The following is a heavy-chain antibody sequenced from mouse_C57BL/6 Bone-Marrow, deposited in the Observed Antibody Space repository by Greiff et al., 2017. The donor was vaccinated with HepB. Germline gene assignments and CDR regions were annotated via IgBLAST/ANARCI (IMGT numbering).Heavy chain of an antibody. CDR2: IWSGGST. CDR1: GFSLTSYG. CDR3: ARDYYGTIFDY. D-gene: IGHD1-1*01. J-gene: IGHJ2*01. Sequence: QVQLKESGPGLVQPSQSLSITCTVSGFSLTSYGVHWVRHSPGRGLEWLGVIWSGGSTDYNAAFISRLSISKDNSKSQVFFKMNSLQADDTAIYYCARDYYGTIFDYWGQGTTLTVSS. V-gene: IGHV2-2*01.